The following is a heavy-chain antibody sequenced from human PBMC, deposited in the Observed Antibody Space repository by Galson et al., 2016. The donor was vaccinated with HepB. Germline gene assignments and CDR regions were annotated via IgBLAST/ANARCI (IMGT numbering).Heavy chain of an antibody. D-gene: IGHD2/OR15-2a*01. Sequence: SVKVSCKASEYTFTTSAISGVRQAPGQGLECMGGISPYSGNPKYAQKFQGRLTLTTDSSTTTAYMDLRSLRFDDTALYYCARDVQYRFDSWGQGTLVTVSS. V-gene: IGHV1-18*01. CDR1: EYTFTTSA. J-gene: IGHJ4*02. CDR3: ARDVQYRFDS. CDR2: ISPYSGNP.